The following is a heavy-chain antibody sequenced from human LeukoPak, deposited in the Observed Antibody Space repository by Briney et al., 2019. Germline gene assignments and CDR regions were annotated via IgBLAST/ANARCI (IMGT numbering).Heavy chain of an antibody. J-gene: IGHJ4*02. CDR1: GGSISSDN. CDR2: IYYSGST. Sequence: SETLSLTCSDTGGSISSDNWSWIGQPPGKGLKWIGYIYYSGSTNYNPSLKSRVTISVDTSKNQFSLKLSSVTAADTAVYYCARGTDYYDSGGYYPLQFDYWGQGTLVTVSS. D-gene: IGHD3-22*01. CDR3: ARGTDYYDSGGYYPLQFDY. V-gene: IGHV4-59*01.